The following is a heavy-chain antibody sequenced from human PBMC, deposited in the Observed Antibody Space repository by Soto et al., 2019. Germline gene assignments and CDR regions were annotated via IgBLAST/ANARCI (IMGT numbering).Heavy chain of an antibody. CDR2: VDHNGVT. CDR3: ARLTVAKVRTGPDY. V-gene: IGHV4-34*01. J-gene: IGHJ4*02. Sequence: QVQLQQWGAGLLKSSETLSLTCTVYGGSFTGYFWTWIRQPPGKGLEWIGEVDHNGVTNYNPSLKRRVTVSLETSKNQFSLRLTSVTAADTSIYFCARLTVAKVRTGPDYWGQGALVTVSS. CDR1: GGSFTGYF. D-gene: IGHD4-17*01.